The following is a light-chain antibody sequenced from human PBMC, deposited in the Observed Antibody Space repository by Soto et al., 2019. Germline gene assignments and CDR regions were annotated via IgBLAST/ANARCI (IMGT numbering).Light chain of an antibody. CDR2: DNN. Sequence: QSVLAQQPSVSGAPGQRVTISCTGSSSNIGAGYDVHWYQHLPGTVPRLVIYDNNIRPSGVPDRFSGSKSDTSASLAITGLQAEDEADYYCQSYDSSVTAVLFGGGTKVTVL. CDR3: QSYDSSVTAVL. V-gene: IGLV1-40*01. J-gene: IGLJ2*01. CDR1: SSNIGAGYD.